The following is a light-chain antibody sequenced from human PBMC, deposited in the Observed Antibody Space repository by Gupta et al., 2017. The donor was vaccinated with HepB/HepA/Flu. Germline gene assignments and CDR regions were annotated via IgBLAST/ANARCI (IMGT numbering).Light chain of an antibody. CDR2: KAS. CDR1: QTINSW. Sequence: LQMTPSPSTLSASVGDRVTITCRASQTINSWLAWYQQKPGKAPNLLIDKASTLESGVPSRFSGSGSGTEFTLTISSLQPDDFATYYCQQYNSSPPWTFGQGTKVEIK. J-gene: IGKJ1*01. CDR3: QQYNSSPPWT. V-gene: IGKV1-5*03.